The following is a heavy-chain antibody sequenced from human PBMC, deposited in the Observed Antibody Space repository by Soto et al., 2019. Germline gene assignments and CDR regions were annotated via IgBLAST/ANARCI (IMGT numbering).Heavy chain of an antibody. J-gene: IGHJ6*04. V-gene: IGHV3-33*01. CDR3: ARLGYCSSTSCYAEQVV. CDR2: IWYDGSNK. CDR1: GFTFSSYG. Sequence: HPGGSLRLSCAASGFTFSSYGMHWVRQAPGKGLEWVAVIWYDGSNKYYADSVKGRFTISRDNSKNTLYLQMNSLRAEDTAVYYCARLGYCSSTSCYAEQVVWGKGTTVTVSS. D-gene: IGHD2-2*01.